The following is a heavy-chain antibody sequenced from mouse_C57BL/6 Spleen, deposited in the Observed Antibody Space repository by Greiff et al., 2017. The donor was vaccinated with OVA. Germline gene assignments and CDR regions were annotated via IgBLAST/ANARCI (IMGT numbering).Heavy chain of an antibody. Sequence: VQVVESGAELVRPGASVTLSCKASGYTFTDYEMHWVKQTPVHGLEWIGAIDPETGGTAYNQKFKGKAILTADKSSSTAYMELRSLTSEDSAVYYCTRRWDYYGSSWGFAYWGQGTLVTVSA. CDR1: GYTFTDYE. CDR2: IDPETGGT. CDR3: TRRWDYYGSSWGFAY. J-gene: IGHJ3*01. D-gene: IGHD1-1*01. V-gene: IGHV1-15*01.